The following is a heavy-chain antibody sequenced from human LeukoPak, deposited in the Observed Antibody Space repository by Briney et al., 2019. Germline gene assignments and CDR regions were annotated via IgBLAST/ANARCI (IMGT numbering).Heavy chain of an antibody. CDR2: IRSKANSYAT. J-gene: IGHJ6*03. V-gene: IGHV3-73*01. Sequence: GGSLKLSCAASGFTFSGSAMHWVRQASGKGLEWVGRIRSKANSYATAYAASVKGRFTISRDDSKNTAYLQMSSLKTEDTAVYYCVGSTTVNYRYYYYYYMDVWGKGTTVTVSS. CDR1: GFTFSGSA. D-gene: IGHD2-2*01. CDR3: VGSTTVNYRYYYYYYMDV.